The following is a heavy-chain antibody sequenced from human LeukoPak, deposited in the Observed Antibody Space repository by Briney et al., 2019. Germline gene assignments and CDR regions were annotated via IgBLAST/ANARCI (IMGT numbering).Heavy chain of an antibody. D-gene: IGHD6-19*01. CDR1: GFTFSSYG. Sequence: GGSLRLSCAASGFTFSSYGMHWVRQAPGKGLEWVSTISGSGGSTHYADSVKGRFTISRDNSKNTLYLQMNSLRAEDTAVYYCAKGHSSAWYFFDYWGQGTLVTVSS. CDR2: ISGSGGST. J-gene: IGHJ4*02. V-gene: IGHV3-23*01. CDR3: AKGHSSAWYFFDY.